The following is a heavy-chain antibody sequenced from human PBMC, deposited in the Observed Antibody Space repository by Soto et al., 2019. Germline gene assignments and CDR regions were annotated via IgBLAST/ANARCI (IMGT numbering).Heavy chain of an antibody. Sequence: SETLSLTCTVSGGSISSYYWSWIRQPPGKGLEWIGYIYYSGSTNYNPSLKSRVTISVDTSKNQFSLKLSSVTAADTAVYYCTTIGYSYGSSWGQGTLVTVSS. J-gene: IGHJ5*02. CDR2: IYYSGST. CDR1: GGSISSYY. D-gene: IGHD5-18*01. V-gene: IGHV4-59*01. CDR3: TTIGYSYGSS.